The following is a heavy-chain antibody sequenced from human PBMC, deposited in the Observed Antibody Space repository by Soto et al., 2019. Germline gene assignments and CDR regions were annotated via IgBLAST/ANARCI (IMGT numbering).Heavy chain of an antibody. CDR2: ISSSGSTI. Sequence: GGSLRLSCTASGFTFSSYEMNWVRQAPGKGLEGVSYISSSGSTIYYADSVKGRFTISRDNAKNSLYLQMNSLRAEDTAVYYCAREYSGSYSQYYFDYWGQGTLVTVSS. D-gene: IGHD1-26*01. CDR3: AREYSGSYSQYYFDY. J-gene: IGHJ4*02. V-gene: IGHV3-48*03. CDR1: GFTFSSYE.